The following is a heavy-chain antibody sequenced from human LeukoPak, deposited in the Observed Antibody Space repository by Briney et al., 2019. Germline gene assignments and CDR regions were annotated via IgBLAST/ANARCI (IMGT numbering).Heavy chain of an antibody. Sequence: GESLKISCKGSGYSFTSYWIGWVRQMPGKGLEWMGIIYPGDSYTTYSPSFQGQVTISADKSISTAYLQWSSLKASDTAMYYCARRFQINYFDYWGQGTLVTVSP. CDR1: GYSFTSYW. V-gene: IGHV5-51*01. CDR3: ARRFQINYFDY. D-gene: IGHD3-10*01. CDR2: IYPGDSYT. J-gene: IGHJ4*02.